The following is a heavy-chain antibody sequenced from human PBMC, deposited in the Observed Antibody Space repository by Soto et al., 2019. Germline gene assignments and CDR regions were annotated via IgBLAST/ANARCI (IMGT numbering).Heavy chain of an antibody. V-gene: IGHV3-53*05. CDR2: IYSGGTT. Sequence: GGSLRLSCAASGFNVTSKYMNWVRQAPGKGLEWVSIIYSGGTTYYADSVKGRFTISRDNSGNTLSLQMNSLGAGDTAVYYCAKDRSNSWSFDYWGQGTLVTVSS. CDR1: GFNVTSKY. CDR3: AKDRSNSWSFDY. J-gene: IGHJ4*02. D-gene: IGHD6-13*01.